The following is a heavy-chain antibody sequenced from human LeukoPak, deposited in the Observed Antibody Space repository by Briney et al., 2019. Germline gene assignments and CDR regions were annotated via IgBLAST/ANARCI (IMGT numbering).Heavy chain of an antibody. CDR2: ISANGFTP. D-gene: IGHD3-10*01. V-gene: IGHV3-48*03. J-gene: IGHJ4*02. CDR3: ARVGVVRGVIWGFDY. CDR1: GFPLNSYE. Sequence: GGSLRLSCAASGFPLNSYEMNWGRQAPGKGLEWVAAISANGFTPYYAESVKGRFTISRDNAKNSVYLQMRSLRVEDTAVYFCARVGVVRGVIWGFDYWGQGTLVSVSS.